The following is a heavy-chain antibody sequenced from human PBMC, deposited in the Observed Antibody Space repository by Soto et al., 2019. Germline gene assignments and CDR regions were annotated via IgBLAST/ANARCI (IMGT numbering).Heavy chain of an antibody. CDR1: GYTLDKHA. D-gene: IGHD2-8*01. CDR2: IGALLYNDAT. Sequence: QIQVVQSEVEVKRPGASVRISCKASGYTLDKHAITWVRQAPGQGLEWMGWIGALLYNDATNYARKFQGRLTMARDTSPNTVYMDLGSLRSDDTAIYYCARGTKGAGGWYFDLWGRGTLVVVSS. V-gene: IGHV1-18*01. J-gene: IGHJ2*01. CDR3: ARGTKGAGGWYFDL.